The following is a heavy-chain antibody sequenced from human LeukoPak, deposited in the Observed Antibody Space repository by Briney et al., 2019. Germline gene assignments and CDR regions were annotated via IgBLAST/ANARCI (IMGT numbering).Heavy chain of an antibody. CDR3: ARDTSFAVGATLDF. CDR1: GFSFSSSA. V-gene: IGHV3-30*04. D-gene: IGHD1-26*01. Sequence: GSLRLSCAAPGFSFSSSALTWVRQAPGKGLGGVAVVSYDGSNKYYANSVKGRFTISRDKSKNTLHLQMNSLRAEDTALYYCARDTSFAVGATLDFWGQGTLVTVSS. CDR2: VSYDGSNK. J-gene: IGHJ4*02.